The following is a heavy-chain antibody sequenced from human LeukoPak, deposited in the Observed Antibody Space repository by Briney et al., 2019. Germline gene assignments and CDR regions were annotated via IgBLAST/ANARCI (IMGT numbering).Heavy chain of an antibody. Sequence: ASVKVSCKASGYTFPSYYMHWVRQAPGQELEWMGVINPSGGSTSYAQKFQGRVTMTRDTSTSTVYMELSSLRSEDTAVYYCAREWAIAAALDYWGQGTLVTVSS. CDR3: AREWAIAAALDY. CDR1: GYTFPSYY. D-gene: IGHD6-13*01. CDR2: INPSGGST. J-gene: IGHJ4*02. V-gene: IGHV1-46*01.